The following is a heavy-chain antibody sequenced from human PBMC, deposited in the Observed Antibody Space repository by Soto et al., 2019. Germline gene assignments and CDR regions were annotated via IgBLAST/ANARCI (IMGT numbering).Heavy chain of an antibody. CDR3: ARHHGSPGSYFGMDV. V-gene: IGHV5-51*01. D-gene: IGHD6-13*01. J-gene: IGHJ6*02. Sequence: PGESLKISCKGSGYSFTTYWINWVRQMPGKGLEWMGIIYPGDPDTRYSPSFQGQVTISADKSINTAYLQWRSLKASDTAVYYCARHHGSPGSYFGMDVWGQGTTVTVSS. CDR1: GYSFTTYW. CDR2: IYPGDPDT.